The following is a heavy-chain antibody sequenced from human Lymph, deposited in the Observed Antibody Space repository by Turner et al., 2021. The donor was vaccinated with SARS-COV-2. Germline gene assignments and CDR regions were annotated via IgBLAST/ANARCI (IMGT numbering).Heavy chain of an antibody. D-gene: IGHD1-26*01. CDR3: ARGSGSYLSAFDI. J-gene: IGHJ3*02. Sequence: QVQPVESGGGAVQLGRSLRLSCAASGFTFSTYAIRWVRQAPGKGLEWVAVISYDGFNKYYSDSVKGQFTISRDNSKNTLYLQMSSLRAEDTAVYYCARGSGSYLSAFDIWGQGTMVTVSS. V-gene: IGHV3-30*04. CDR2: ISYDGFNK. CDR1: GFTFSTYA.